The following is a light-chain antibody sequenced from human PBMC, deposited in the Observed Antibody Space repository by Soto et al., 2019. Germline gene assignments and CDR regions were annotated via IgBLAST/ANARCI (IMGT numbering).Light chain of an antibody. CDR3: QQYHNLPYT. CDR2: DAS. Sequence: DIQMTQSPSSLSASVGARVTITYQASQDISRNLNWLQQKPGEAPKLLIYDASKLETGVPSRFSGSGSGTEYTLTITSLQPEDLATYFCQQYHNLPYTFGQVTKLEIK. J-gene: IGKJ2*01. CDR1: QDISRN. V-gene: IGKV1-33*01.